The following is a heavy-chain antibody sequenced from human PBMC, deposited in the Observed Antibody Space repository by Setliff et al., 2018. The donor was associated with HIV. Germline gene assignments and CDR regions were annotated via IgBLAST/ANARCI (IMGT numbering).Heavy chain of an antibody. CDR1: GFSFGSYT. J-gene: IGHJ4*02. Sequence: GSLRLSCAASGFSFGSYTMNWVRQAPGKGLEWISLISHSGTTIVYADSVKGRFIVSRDNAEKSLYLQMSSLRAEDTAVYYCARDPVRSDGYNFDYWGQGTLVTVSS. D-gene: IGHD5-12*01. CDR3: ARDPVRSDGYNFDY. V-gene: IGHV3-48*01. CDR2: ISHSGTTI.